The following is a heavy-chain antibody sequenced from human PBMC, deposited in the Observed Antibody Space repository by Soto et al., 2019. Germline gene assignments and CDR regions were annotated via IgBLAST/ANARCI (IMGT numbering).Heavy chain of an antibody. Sequence: QVQLVESGGGVVQPGRSLRLSCAASGFTFSSYGMHWVRQAPGKGLEWVAVIWYDGSNKYYADSVKGRFTISRDNSKNTLYLQMNSLRAEDTAVYYCARDFRVLPKLRLGELWFDYWGQGTLVTVSS. D-gene: IGHD3-16*01. CDR2: IWYDGSNK. CDR3: ARDFRVLPKLRLGELWFDY. J-gene: IGHJ4*02. CDR1: GFTFSSYG. V-gene: IGHV3-33*01.